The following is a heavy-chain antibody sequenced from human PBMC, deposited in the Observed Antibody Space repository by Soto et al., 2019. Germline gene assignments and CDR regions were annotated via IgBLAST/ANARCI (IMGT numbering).Heavy chain of an antibody. D-gene: IGHD3-22*01. CDR2: VYYTGST. CDR3: ARGRTVRNYADDSSDYFYFFDY. J-gene: IGHJ4*02. Sequence: SETLSLTCTVSGDSISTFYWGWMRQSPGKELEWIGYVYYTGSTNYNPSLKSRVAISVDRSKNQFSLKLTSANAADTAVYYCARGRTVRNYADDSSDYFYFFDYWGQGTQVTVSS. V-gene: IGHV4-59*01. CDR1: GDSISTFY.